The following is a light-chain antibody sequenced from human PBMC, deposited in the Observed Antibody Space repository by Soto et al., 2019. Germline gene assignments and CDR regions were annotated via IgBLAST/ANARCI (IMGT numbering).Light chain of an antibody. CDR2: EGS. J-gene: IGLJ2*01. CDR1: SSDVGSYNL. V-gene: IGLV2-23*03. CDR3: CSYAGSSTFVV. Sequence: QSALTQPASVSGSPGQSITISWTGTSSDVGSYNLLSWYQQHPGKAPKLMIYEGSKRPSGVSNRFSGSKSGNTASLTISGLQAEDEADYYCCSYAGSSTFVVFGGGTKVTVL.